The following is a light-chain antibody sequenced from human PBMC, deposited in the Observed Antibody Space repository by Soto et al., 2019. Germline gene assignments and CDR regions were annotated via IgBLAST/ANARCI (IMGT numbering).Light chain of an antibody. CDR2: GAF. J-gene: IGKJ5*01. V-gene: IGKV3-20*01. CDR1: PSVSSSS. Sequence: ESVLTQSPGTLFFTPGEIATLSCRASPSVSSSSLAWYQQKPGQAPRLLIYGAFSRATGIPDRFSGSGPGTDFTLTIIRLEPEDFAVYFCQQFGSSPPITFGQGTRLAIK. CDR3: QQFGSSPPIT.